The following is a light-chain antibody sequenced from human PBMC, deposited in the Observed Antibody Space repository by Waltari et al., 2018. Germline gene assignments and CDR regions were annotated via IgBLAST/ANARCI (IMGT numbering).Light chain of an antibody. CDR1: SGHSSYA. Sequence: QLVLTQSPSASASLGASVKLTCTLSSGHSSYAIAWHQQQPDKGPRYLMNLNSDGTHSKGDGIPDRFSGSSSGAERYLTISSLQSEDEADYYCQTWGTGIQVFGGGTKVTVL. V-gene: IGLV4-69*02. CDR2: LNSDGTH. CDR3: QTWGTGIQV. J-gene: IGLJ3*02.